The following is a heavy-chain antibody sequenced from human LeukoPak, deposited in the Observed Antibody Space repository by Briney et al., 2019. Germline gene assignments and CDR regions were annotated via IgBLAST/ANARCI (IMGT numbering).Heavy chain of an antibody. Sequence: SETLSLTCAVYGRSFSGYYWSWIRQPPGKGLEWIGEINHSGSTNYNPSLKSRITISVNPSKNQFSLKLSSVTAADTAVYYCERAVVVTALRRANWFDPWGQGTLVTVSS. V-gene: IGHV4-34*01. CDR1: GRSFSGYY. J-gene: IGHJ5*02. CDR3: ERAVVVTALRRANWFDP. CDR2: INHSGST. D-gene: IGHD2-21*02.